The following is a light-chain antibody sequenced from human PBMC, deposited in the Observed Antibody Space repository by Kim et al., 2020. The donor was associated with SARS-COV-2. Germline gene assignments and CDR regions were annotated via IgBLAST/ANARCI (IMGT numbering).Light chain of an antibody. V-gene: IGKV1-39*01. CDR3: QQSYSTPYS. CDR1: QSIISY. Sequence: SAAVEDRVTITCQARQSIISYLNWYQQKPGKAPKLLIYAASSLQSGVPSRFSDSGSGTDFTLTISSLQPEDFTTYYCQQSYSTPYSFGQGTKLEI. J-gene: IGKJ2*03. CDR2: AAS.